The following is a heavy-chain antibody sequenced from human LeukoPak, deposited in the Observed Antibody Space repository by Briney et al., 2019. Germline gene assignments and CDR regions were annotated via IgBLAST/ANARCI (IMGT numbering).Heavy chain of an antibody. J-gene: IGHJ6*03. CDR1: GGSFSGYY. V-gene: IGHV4-34*01. CDR2: INHSGST. CDR3: ARLGWLQSYYYYYMDV. D-gene: IGHD5-24*01. Sequence: PSETLSLTCAVYGGSFSGYYWSWIRQPPGKGLECIGEINHSGSTNYNPSLKSRVTISVDTSKNQFSLKLSSVTAADTAVYYCARLGWLQSYYYYYMDVWGKGTTVTISS.